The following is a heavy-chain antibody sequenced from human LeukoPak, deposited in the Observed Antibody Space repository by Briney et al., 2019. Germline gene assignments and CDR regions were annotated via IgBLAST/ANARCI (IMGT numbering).Heavy chain of an antibody. CDR3: ARWGDYGDYTKDLDY. Sequence: ASVKVSCKASGYTFTGYYMHWVRQAPGQGLEWMGWINPNTGDTHYAQKFQGRVTITADKSTSTAYMELSSLRSDDTAVYYCARWGDYGDYTKDLDYWGQGTLVTVSS. J-gene: IGHJ4*02. V-gene: IGHV1-2*02. D-gene: IGHD4-17*01. CDR2: INPNTGDT. CDR1: GYTFTGYY.